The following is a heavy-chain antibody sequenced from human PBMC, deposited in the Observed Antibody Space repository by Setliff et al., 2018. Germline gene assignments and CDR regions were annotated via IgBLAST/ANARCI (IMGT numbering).Heavy chain of an antibody. CDR1: GFTFSRYA. D-gene: IGHD1-26*01. V-gene: IGHV3-48*04. CDR3: ATSGSYHGPLI. Sequence: GGSLRLSCAASGFTFSRYAMNWVRQTPGKGLEWVSYISYSGSTMYYADSVKGRFTISRDNAKNTLYLQMSSLGAEDTAVYYCATSGSYHGPLIWGQGALVTVSS. J-gene: IGHJ4*02. CDR2: ISYSGSTM.